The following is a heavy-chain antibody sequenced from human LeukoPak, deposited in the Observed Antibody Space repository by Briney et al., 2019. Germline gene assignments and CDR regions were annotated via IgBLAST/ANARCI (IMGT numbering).Heavy chain of an antibody. Sequence: PGGSLRLSCAASGFTFSNYSMNWVRQAPGKGLEWVSAISGSGGSTYYADSVKGRFTISRDNAKNSLYLQMNSLRAEDTAVYYCAREAASQYYYYHMDVWGKGTTVTVSS. V-gene: IGHV3-21*01. CDR1: GFTFSNYS. J-gene: IGHJ6*03. CDR2: ISGSGGST. CDR3: AREAASQYYYYHMDV. D-gene: IGHD6-25*01.